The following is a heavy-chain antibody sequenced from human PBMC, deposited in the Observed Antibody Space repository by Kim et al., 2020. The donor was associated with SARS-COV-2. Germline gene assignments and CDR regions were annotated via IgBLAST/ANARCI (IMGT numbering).Heavy chain of an antibody. D-gene: IGHD6-19*01. CDR1: GGSFSGYY. CDR2: INHSGST. V-gene: IGHV4-34*01. J-gene: IGHJ4*02. Sequence: SETLSLTCAVYGGSFSGYYWSWIRQPPGKGLEWIGEINHSGSTNYNPSLKSRVTISVDTSKNQFSLKLSSVTAADTAVYYCARGRGSGWWGIDYWGQGTLVTVSS. CDR3: ARGRGSGWWGIDY.